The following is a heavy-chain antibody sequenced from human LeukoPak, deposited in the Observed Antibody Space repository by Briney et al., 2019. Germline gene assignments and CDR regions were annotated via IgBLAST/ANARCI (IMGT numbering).Heavy chain of an antibody. CDR2: IYYSGST. Sequence: SETLSLTCTVSGGSVSSGSYYWSWIRQPPGKGLEWIGYIYYSGSTNYNPSLKSRVTISVDTSKNQFSLKLSSVTAADTAVYYCAREDYGDYRGWFDPWGQGTLVTVSS. V-gene: IGHV4-61*01. CDR1: GGSVSSGSYY. J-gene: IGHJ5*02. CDR3: AREDYGDYRGWFDP. D-gene: IGHD4-17*01.